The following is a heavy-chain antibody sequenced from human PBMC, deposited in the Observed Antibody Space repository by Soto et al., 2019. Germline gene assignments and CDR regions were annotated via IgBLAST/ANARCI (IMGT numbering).Heavy chain of an antibody. CDR2: ISSNGGST. CDR1: GFTFSSYA. Sequence: GGSLRLSCAASGFTFSSYAMHWVRQAPGKGLEYVSAISSNGGSTYYANSVKGRFTISRDNSKNTLYLQMGSLRAEDMAVYYCARGSTVFCGGGSCYHWYYYYYMDVWGKGTTVTVSS. J-gene: IGHJ6*03. D-gene: IGHD2-15*01. V-gene: IGHV3-64*01. CDR3: ARGSTVFCGGGSCYHWYYYYYMDV.